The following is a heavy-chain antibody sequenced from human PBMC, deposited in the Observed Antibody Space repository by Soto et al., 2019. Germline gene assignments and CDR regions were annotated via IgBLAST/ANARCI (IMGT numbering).Heavy chain of an antibody. Sequence: ASVKVSCKASGHTFTSYGISWVRQAPGQGLEWMGWISAYNGSTNYAQKLQGRVTMTTDTSTSTAYMELRSLRSDDTAVYYCARDENGNWNYFDPWGQGTLVTVSS. V-gene: IGHV1-18*04. CDR1: GHTFTSYG. J-gene: IGHJ5*02. CDR2: ISAYNGST. D-gene: IGHD1-7*01. CDR3: ARDENGNWNYFDP.